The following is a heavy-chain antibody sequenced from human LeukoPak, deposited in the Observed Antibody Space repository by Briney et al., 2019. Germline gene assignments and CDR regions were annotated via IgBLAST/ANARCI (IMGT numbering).Heavy chain of an antibody. CDR2: IYYSGST. V-gene: IGHV4-59*01. Sequence: SETLSLTCTVSGGSISSCYWSWIRQPPGKGLEWIGYIYYSGSTNYNPSLKSRVTISVDTSKNQFSLKLSSVTAADTAVYYCAREGGYSSSWALDYWGQGTLVTVSS. D-gene: IGHD6-13*01. CDR3: AREGGYSSSWALDY. CDR1: GGSISSCY. J-gene: IGHJ4*02.